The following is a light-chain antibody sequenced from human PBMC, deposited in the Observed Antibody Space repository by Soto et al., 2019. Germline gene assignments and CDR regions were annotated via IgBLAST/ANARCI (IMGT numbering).Light chain of an antibody. CDR2: EVT. J-gene: IGLJ1*01. CDR1: SSDVGAYNY. V-gene: IGLV2-8*01. Sequence: QSLQTQPPCASCSLGQSVTISCTGTSSDVGAYNYVSWYQQHPGKAPKLMIYEVTRRPSGVPDRFSGSKSGNTASLNVSGLQAEDEADYYCCSYADNNDYVFGTGTKVTVL. CDR3: CSYADNNDYV.